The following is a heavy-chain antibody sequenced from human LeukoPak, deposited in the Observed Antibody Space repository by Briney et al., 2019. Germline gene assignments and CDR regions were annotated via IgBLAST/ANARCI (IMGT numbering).Heavy chain of an antibody. CDR1: RFTFSSYA. J-gene: IGHJ4*02. D-gene: IGHD1-26*01. CDR2: ISDSGGRT. Sequence: GGSLTLACAAYRFTFSSYAMSWVRQAPGKGLEWVSAISDSGGRTLYADFVKGRFTISRDNSKNTLYLQMNSLRAEDTAVYYCVKDHMGGSRTVTIDYWGQGALVTVSS. V-gene: IGHV3-23*01. CDR3: VKDHMGGSRTVTIDY.